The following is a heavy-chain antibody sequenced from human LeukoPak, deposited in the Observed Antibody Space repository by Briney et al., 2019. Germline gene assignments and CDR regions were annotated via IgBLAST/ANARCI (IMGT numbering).Heavy chain of an antibody. CDR3: ARLNQLPWGPPPKKYYYYYYMDV. CDR2: IYYSGST. J-gene: IGHJ6*03. V-gene: IGHV4-39*01. D-gene: IGHD2-2*01. CDR1: GGSISSSSYY. Sequence: SETLSLTCTVSGGSISSSSYYWGWIRQPPGKGLEWIGSIYYSGSTYYNPSLKSRVTISVDTSKNQFSLKLSSVTAADTAVYYCARLNQLPWGPPPKKYYYYYYMDVWGKGTTVTISS.